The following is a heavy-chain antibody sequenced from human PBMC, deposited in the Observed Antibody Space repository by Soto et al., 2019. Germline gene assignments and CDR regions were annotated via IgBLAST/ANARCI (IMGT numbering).Heavy chain of an antibody. CDR3: ARHTDDILTGNEALDI. D-gene: IGHD3-9*01. J-gene: IGHJ3*02. CDR1: GCSINNYY. Sequence: SETLSLTCTVSGCSINNYYWSWIRQSPGKGLEWIGYVYYSGTTNYNPTLKSRITILVDTSENQFSLKLTSVTAADTAVYYCARHTDDILTGNEALDIWGQGTVVTVS. CDR2: VYYSGTT. V-gene: IGHV4-59*08.